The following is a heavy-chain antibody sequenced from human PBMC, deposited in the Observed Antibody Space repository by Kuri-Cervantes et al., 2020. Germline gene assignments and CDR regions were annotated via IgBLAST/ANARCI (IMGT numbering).Heavy chain of an antibody. J-gene: IGHJ1*01. D-gene: IGHD6-13*01. V-gene: IGHV1-18*01. CDR2: ISAYNGNT. CDR1: GYTFTSYG. CDR3: ARGPPGIAAAAVLEYFQH. Sequence: ASVKVSCKASGYTFTSYGISWVRQAPGQGLEWMGWISAYNGNTNYAQKLQGRVTMTTDTSTSTAYMELRSLRSGDTAVYYCARGPPGIAAAAVLEYFQHWGQGTLVTVSS.